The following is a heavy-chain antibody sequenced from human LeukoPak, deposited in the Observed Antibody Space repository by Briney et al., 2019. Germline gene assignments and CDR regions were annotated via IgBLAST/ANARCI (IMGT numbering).Heavy chain of an antibody. D-gene: IGHD6-13*01. Sequence: GGSLRLSCAASGFTFSSYATSWVRPAPGKGLEWVSTFSGSGGDTYYADSVKGRLTISRDNSKNTLYLQMNSLRAEDAAVYYCAKSLGIAAAAPGDYWGQGTLVTVSS. CDR1: GFTFSSYA. CDR3: AKSLGIAAAAPGDY. J-gene: IGHJ4*02. V-gene: IGHV3-23*01. CDR2: FSGSGGDT.